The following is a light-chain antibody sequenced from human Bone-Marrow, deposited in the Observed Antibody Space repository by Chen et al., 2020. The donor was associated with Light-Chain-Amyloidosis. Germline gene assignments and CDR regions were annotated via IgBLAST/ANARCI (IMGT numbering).Light chain of an antibody. Sequence: SYELTQPPSVSVSPGQPARITCSGDDLPTKYAYWYQQKPGQAPVLVIHRDTERPSGISERFAGSSSGTTSKLNIRGVQAEDEADYHCQSADSSGSYEVIFGRGTKLTVL. CDR1: DLPTKY. J-gene: IGLJ2*01. V-gene: IGLV3-25*03. CDR3: QSADSSGSYEVI. CDR2: RDT.